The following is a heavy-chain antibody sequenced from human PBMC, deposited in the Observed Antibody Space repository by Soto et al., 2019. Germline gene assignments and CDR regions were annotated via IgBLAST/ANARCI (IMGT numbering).Heavy chain of an antibody. CDR3: ARGLPPYSFDY. Sequence: QVQLVQSGAEEKKPGASVKVSCKASGYTFTSYAMHWVRQAPGQRLEWMGWINAGNGNTKYSQKFQGRVTITRDTAESTANRELRSLRSEDTAVYYCARGLPPYSFDYGGQGTLVPVSS. J-gene: IGHJ4*02. D-gene: IGHD5-18*01. V-gene: IGHV1-3*05. CDR1: GYTFTSYA. CDR2: INAGNGNT.